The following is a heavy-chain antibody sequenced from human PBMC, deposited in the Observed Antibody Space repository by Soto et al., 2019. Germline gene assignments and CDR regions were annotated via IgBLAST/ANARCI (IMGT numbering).Heavy chain of an antibody. Sequence: SETLSLTCTVSGDSMYSTSYYWAWIRQPPGKGREWIGSMYYSGSTQYNPSLKCRVTMSVDTSKNQFYLKLRSVTAADTAVYYCARSFSSAFRPLKWVDPLDCWGQGNPVTVSS. D-gene: IGHD3-3*01. V-gene: IGHV4-39*01. CDR1: GDSMYSTSYY. CDR2: MYYSGST. J-gene: IGHJ4*02. CDR3: ARSFSSAFRPLKWVDPLDC.